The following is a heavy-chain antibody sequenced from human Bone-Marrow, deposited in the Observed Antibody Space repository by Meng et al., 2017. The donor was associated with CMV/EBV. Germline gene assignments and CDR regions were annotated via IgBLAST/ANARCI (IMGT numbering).Heavy chain of an antibody. CDR3: DRARPYGESVILTARFFDY. Sequence: SETLSLTCTVSGGSISDHFWSWIRQPPGKGLEWIGYVSYSGSTNYNPSLKSRVTFSVDTSTNHFSLRLSSVTAADTAVYYCDRARPYGESVILTARFFDYWGQGMLATFSS. V-gene: IGHV4-59*11. CDR1: GGSISDHF. CDR2: VSYSGST. J-gene: IGHJ4*02. D-gene: IGHD4-17*01.